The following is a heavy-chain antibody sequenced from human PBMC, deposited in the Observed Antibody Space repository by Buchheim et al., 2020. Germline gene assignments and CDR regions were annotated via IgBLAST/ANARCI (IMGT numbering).Heavy chain of an antibody. CDR2: INSAGSTT. CDR3: ARDRSYALDV. J-gene: IGHJ6*02. V-gene: IGHV3-74*03. CDR1: GFDFSNSW. Sequence: EVQLVESGGGLVQPGGSLRLSCAASGFDFSNSWMNWVRQAPGKGLVWVSHINSAGSTTTYADPVKGGFLISRDNAKNTVYREMNSLRVEETAVYYCARDRSYALDVWGQGTT.